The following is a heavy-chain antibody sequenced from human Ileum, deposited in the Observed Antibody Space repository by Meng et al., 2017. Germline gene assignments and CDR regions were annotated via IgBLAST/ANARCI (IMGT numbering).Heavy chain of an antibody. CDR1: GGALGGYY. J-gene: IGHJ1*01. CDR3: ARGRYSSGWLGEYFQH. Sequence: GHLQRWGGGLLKPSETLSRPRAGYGGALGGYYWSWTRQPPGKGLEWIGEINHSGSTNYNPSLKSRVTISVDTSKNQFSLKLSSVTAADTAVYYCARGRYSSGWLGEYFQHWGQGTLVTVSS. CDR2: INHSGST. V-gene: IGHV4-34*01. D-gene: IGHD6-19*01.